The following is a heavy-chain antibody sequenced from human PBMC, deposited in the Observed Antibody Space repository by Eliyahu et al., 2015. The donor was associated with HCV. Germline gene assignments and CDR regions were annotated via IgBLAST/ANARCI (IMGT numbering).Heavy chain of an antibody. D-gene: IGHD6-6*01. J-gene: IGHJ4*02. CDR2: INPSGGGT. Sequence: QVQLLQSGAEVKKPGASVXVSCKXXXYSXXTYYIXXVRQAPGQGLEWMGIINPSGGGTDYAQKFQGRVTMTRDTSTDTVYMELRSLRSDDTAVYFCARDPSVAAEDSNFDYWGQGTLVTVSS. CDR3: ARDPSVAAEDSNFDY. V-gene: IGHV1-46*01. CDR1: XYSXXTYY.